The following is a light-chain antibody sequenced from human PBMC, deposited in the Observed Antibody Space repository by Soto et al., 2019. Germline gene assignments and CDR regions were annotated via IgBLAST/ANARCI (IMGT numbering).Light chain of an antibody. Sequence: DIQMTQSPSSVSASVGDRVTITCRASQGISSYLAWYQQKPGKVPKLLIYAASSLQSGVPSRFSGSGSGTDFTLTISSLQPEDFATYYCQQANNFPLAFGQGTRLEIK. CDR3: QQANNFPLA. J-gene: IGKJ5*01. V-gene: IGKV1-12*01. CDR2: AAS. CDR1: QGISSY.